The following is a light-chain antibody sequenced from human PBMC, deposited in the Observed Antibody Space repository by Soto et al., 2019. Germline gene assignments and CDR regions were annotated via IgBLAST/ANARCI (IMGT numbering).Light chain of an antibody. CDR2: KAS. CDR1: QSIGAS. Sequence: DIQMTPSPSTLYASVGDRVTITCRASQSIGASLAWFKQKPGKAPNLLIYKASSLESGVPSRFRGGGSVTGFTLTNSTLQPDDGAKSYCQAYNSSPLTFGGGTKVEIK. CDR3: QAYNSSPLT. J-gene: IGKJ4*01. V-gene: IGKV1-5*03.